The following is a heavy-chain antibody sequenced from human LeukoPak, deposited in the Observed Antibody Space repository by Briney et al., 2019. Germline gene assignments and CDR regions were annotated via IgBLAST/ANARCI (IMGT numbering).Heavy chain of an antibody. D-gene: IGHD3-22*01. V-gene: IGHV3-33*08. CDR1: GFTFSRYD. CDR3: ARARGVSTGYRPIDY. J-gene: IGHJ4*02. Sequence: GGSLRLSCAASGFTFSRYDMHWVRQAPGKGLEWVAVIWYDGSNKHYAESVKGRFSISRDNSKSTLYLQMNSLRAEDTAVYYCARARGVSTGYRPIDYWGQGTLVTVSS. CDR2: IWYDGSNK.